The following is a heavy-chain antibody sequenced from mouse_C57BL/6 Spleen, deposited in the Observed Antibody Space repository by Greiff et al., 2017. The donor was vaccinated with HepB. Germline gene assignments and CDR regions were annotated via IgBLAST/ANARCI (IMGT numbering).Heavy chain of an antibody. Sequence: EVKLMESGPELVKPGASVKMSCKASGYTFTDYNMHWVKQSHGKSLEWIGYINPNNGGTSYNQKFKGKATLTVNKSSSTAYMELRSLTSEDSAVYYCARTYGSIPDYWGQGTTLTVSS. D-gene: IGHD1-1*01. CDR2: INPNNGGT. V-gene: IGHV1-22*01. J-gene: IGHJ2*01. CDR1: GYTFTDYN. CDR3: ARTYGSIPDY.